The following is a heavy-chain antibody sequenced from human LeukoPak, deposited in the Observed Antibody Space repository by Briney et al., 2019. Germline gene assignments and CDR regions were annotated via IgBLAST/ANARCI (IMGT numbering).Heavy chain of an antibody. CDR1: GYRLTNHW. D-gene: IGHD6-13*01. Sequence: GESLKIFCKGSGYRLTNHWIGWVRQMPGKGLEWMAIIYAGDSDTRYSPSFQGQVTISVDKSISTAYLQWSSLKASYTAIYYCVTAAHPDYWGQGTLVTVSS. V-gene: IGHV5-51*01. CDR3: VTAAHPDY. CDR2: IYAGDSDT. J-gene: IGHJ4*02.